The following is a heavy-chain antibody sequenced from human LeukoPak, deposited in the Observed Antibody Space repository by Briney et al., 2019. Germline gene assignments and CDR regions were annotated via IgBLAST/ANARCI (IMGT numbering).Heavy chain of an antibody. D-gene: IGHD1-7*01. V-gene: IGHV1-2*02. J-gene: IGHJ5*02. CDR1: GYTFTGYY. Sequence: ASVKVSCKASGYTFTGYYMHWVRQAPGQGLEWMGWINPSSGGINYAQKFQGRVTMTRDTSISTAYMELSRLRSDDTAVYYCARDGITGTPEEYNWFDPWGQGTLVTVSS. CDR3: ARDGITGTPEEYNWFDP. CDR2: INPSSGGI.